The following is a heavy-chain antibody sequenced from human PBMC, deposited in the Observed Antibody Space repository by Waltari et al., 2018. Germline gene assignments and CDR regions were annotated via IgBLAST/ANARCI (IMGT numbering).Heavy chain of an antibody. CDR1: GGSFNDHY. V-gene: IGHV4-34*01. CDR2: ISHSGST. CDR3: VRGGWLRLRGRYWYFDL. Sequence: QVQLQQWGAGLLKPSETLSLTCAVSGGSFNDHYWTWIRQSPGKGLEWIGEISHSGSTNDNPSLKSRVTISVDTSKNQCSLNLRSVTAADTAVYFCVRGGWLRLRGRYWYFDLWGRGTLVTVSS. D-gene: IGHD5-12*01. J-gene: IGHJ2*01.